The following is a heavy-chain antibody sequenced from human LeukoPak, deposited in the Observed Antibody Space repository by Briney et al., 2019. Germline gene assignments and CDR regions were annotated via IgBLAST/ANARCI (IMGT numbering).Heavy chain of an antibody. V-gene: IGHV4-4*07. CDR3: ARDTYCSGGSCYSYAFDI. Sequence: PSETLSLTCTVSGGSISSYYWSWIRQPAGKGLEWIGRIYTSGSTNYNPSLQSRVTMSVDTSKNQFSLKLSSVTAADTAVYYCARDTYCSGGSCYSYAFDIWGQGTMVTVSS. CDR2: IYTSGST. CDR1: GGSISSYY. J-gene: IGHJ3*02. D-gene: IGHD2-15*01.